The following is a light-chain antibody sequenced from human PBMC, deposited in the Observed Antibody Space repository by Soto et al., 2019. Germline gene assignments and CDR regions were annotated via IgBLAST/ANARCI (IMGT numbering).Light chain of an antibody. J-gene: IGKJ3*01. CDR3: QQYHDWPPIT. V-gene: IGKV3-15*01. Sequence: EIVMTQSPATLSVSPGEGVTLSCRASQSVSSDLAWYQQKPGQSPRLLMYGASTRATDIPARFSGGGSGTEFTLTISSLQSEDVAIYYCQQYHDWPPITFGPGTKVDIK. CDR2: GAS. CDR1: QSVSSD.